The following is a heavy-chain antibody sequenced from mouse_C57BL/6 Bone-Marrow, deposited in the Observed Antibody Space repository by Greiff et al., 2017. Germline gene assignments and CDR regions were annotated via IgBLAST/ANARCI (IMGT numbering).Heavy chain of an antibody. Sequence: EVKLVESGGGLVKPGGSLKLSCAASGFTFSSYAMSWVRQTPEKRLEWVATISDGGSYTYYPDNVKGRFTISRDNAKNNLYLQMSHLKSEDTARYYCARGSNYVAYWGQGTLVTVSA. J-gene: IGHJ3*01. CDR2: ISDGGSYT. CDR1: GFTFSSYA. CDR3: ARGSNYVAY. V-gene: IGHV5-4*03. D-gene: IGHD2-5*01.